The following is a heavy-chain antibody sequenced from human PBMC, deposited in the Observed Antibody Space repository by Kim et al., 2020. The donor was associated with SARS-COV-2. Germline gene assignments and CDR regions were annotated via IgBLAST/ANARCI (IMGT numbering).Heavy chain of an antibody. CDR3: AREWSHNTYYYDSSDSGDAFDI. CDR1: GGSISSYY. D-gene: IGHD3-22*01. J-gene: IGHJ3*02. V-gene: IGHV4-59*13. Sequence: SETLSLTCTVSGGSISSYYWSGIRQPPGKGLEWIGYIYYSGSTNYNPSLKSRVTITVDTSKNQFSLKLSSVTAADTAVYYCAREWSHNTYYYDSSDSGDAFDIWGQGTMVPVSS. CDR2: IYYSGST.